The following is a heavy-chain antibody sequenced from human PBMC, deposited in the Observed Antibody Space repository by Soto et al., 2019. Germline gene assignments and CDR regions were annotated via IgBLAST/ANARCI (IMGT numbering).Heavy chain of an antibody. J-gene: IGHJ6*02. CDR3: ARVATPRSGSYYYYYGMDV. D-gene: IGHD1-26*01. CDR1: GGSISSSNW. CDR2: IYHSGST. V-gene: IGHV4-4*02. Sequence: SETLSLTCAVSGGSISSSNWWSWVRQPPGKGLEWIGEIYHSGSTNYNPSLKSRVTISVDKSKNQFSLKLSSVTAADTAVYYCARVATPRSGSYYYYYGMDVWGQGTTVTVSS.